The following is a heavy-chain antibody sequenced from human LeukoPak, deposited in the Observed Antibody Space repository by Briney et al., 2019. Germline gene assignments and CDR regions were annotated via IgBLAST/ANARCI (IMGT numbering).Heavy chain of an antibody. J-gene: IGHJ4*02. CDR3: ARDKARDDILTGSLFDY. CDR1: GFTFSSYW. V-gene: IGHV3-7*01. Sequence: GGSLRLSCAASGFTFSSYWLTWVRRAPGKGLEWVANINQDGSEKFYVDSVRGRFTISRDNAKNSLYLQMNSLRAEDTAVYYCARDKARDDILTGSLFDYWGQGALVTVSS. CDR2: INQDGSEK. D-gene: IGHD3-9*01.